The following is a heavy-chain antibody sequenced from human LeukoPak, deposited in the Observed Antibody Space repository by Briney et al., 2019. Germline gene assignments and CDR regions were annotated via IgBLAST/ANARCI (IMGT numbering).Heavy chain of an antibody. V-gene: IGHV1-18*01. CDR1: GYTFTSYG. J-gene: IGHJ4*02. Sequence: GASVKVSCKASGYTFTSYGISWVRQAPGQGLEWMGWISAYNGNTNYAQKLQGRVTMTTDTSTSTAYVELRSLRSEDTAVYYCARFEPYYYDSRVGDYWGQGTLVTVSS. CDR3: ARFEPYYYDSRVGDY. CDR2: ISAYNGNT. D-gene: IGHD3-22*01.